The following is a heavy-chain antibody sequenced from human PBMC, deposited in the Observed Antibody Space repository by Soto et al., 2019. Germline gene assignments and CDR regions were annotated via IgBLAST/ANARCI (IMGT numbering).Heavy chain of an antibody. V-gene: IGHV3-30*18. D-gene: IGHD3-22*01. CDR1: GFTFSSYG. Sequence: GGSLRLSCAASGFTFSSYGMHWVRQAPGKGLERVAVISYDGSNKYYADSVKGRFTISRDNSKNTLYLQMNSLRAEDTAVYYCAKGAPYYYDSSGYYFDYWGQGTLVTVSS. J-gene: IGHJ4*02. CDR2: ISYDGSNK. CDR3: AKGAPYYYDSSGYYFDY.